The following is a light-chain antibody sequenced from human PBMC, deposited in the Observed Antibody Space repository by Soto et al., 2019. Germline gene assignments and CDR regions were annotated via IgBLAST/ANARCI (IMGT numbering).Light chain of an antibody. CDR1: QSISSY. CDR3: QQYHRYST. V-gene: IGKV1-5*01. Sequence: DIQMTQSPSSLSASVGDRVTITCRASQSISSYLNWYQQKPGKAPKLLIYDVSTLGSGVPSRFSGSVSGTEFTLTISSLESDDFATYYCQQYHRYSTFGQGTKVDIK. CDR2: DVS. J-gene: IGKJ1*01.